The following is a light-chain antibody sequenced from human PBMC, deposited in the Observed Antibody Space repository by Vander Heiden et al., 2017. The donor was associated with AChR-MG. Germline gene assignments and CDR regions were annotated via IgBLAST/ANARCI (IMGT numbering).Light chain of an antibody. CDR3: QQVSSYPCT. V-gene: IGKV1-9*01. Sequence: IQFTQSPSSLSASVGDRVTITCRASQGISRNLAWYQERPGKPPKLLIYAASTLESGVPSRFSGGGSGTDFTLTISSLQPEDFATYHCQQVSSYPCTFGGGTKVESK. CDR2: AAS. J-gene: IGKJ4*01. CDR1: QGISRN.